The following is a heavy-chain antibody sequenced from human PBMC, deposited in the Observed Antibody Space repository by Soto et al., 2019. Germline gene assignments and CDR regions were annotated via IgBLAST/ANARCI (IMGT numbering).Heavy chain of an antibody. V-gene: IGHV1-8*01. J-gene: IGHJ5*01. CDR1: GYTFTSYD. Sequence: QVQLVQSGAEVKTPGASVKVSCTASGYTFTSYDMNWVRQAPGQGLEWMGWMNPNSGNTGYAQKFQGRLTMTRDTAISIAHMELSSLRNEDTAVYYCARSDGYNFNWLDSWGQGTLVTVSA. CDR3: ARSDGYNFNWLDS. D-gene: IGHD2-21*01. CDR2: MNPNSGNT.